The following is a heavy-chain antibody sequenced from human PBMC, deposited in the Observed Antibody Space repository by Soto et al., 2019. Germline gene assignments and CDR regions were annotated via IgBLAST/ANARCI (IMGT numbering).Heavy chain of an antibody. CDR2: INAGNGNT. D-gene: IGHD3-22*01. J-gene: IGHJ3*02. CDR3: ARPITTDAFDI. Sequence: ASGYTFTSYAMHWVRQAPGQRLEWMGWINAGNGNTKYSQKFQGRVTIIRDTSASTAYMELSSLRSEDTAVYYCARPITTDAFDIWGQGTMVTVSS. CDR1: GYTFTSYA. V-gene: IGHV1-3*01.